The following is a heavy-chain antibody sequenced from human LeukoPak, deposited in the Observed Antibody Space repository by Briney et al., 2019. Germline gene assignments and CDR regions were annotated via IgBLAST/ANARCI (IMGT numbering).Heavy chain of an antibody. Sequence: GGSLRLSCAASGFTFSSYAMSWVRQAPGKGLEWVSSISGSDDSTYYADSVKGRFTISRDNSKNTLYLQMNSLRAEDTAVYYCAREESSSSGYYFDYWGQGTLVTVSS. CDR1: GFTFSSYA. CDR2: ISGSDDST. J-gene: IGHJ4*02. V-gene: IGHV3-23*01. D-gene: IGHD6-6*01. CDR3: AREESSSSGYYFDY.